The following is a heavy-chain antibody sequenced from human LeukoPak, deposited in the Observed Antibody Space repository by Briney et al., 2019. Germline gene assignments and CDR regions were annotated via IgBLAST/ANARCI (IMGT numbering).Heavy chain of an antibody. Sequence: GASVKVSCKASGYTFTSYDINWVRQATGQGLEWMGWMNPNSGNTGYAQKFQGRVTITRNTSISTAYMELSSLRSEDTAVYYCARATTQQIHARPGDYYYYMDVWGKGTTVTVSS. CDR1: GYTFTSYD. V-gene: IGHV1-8*03. CDR2: MNPNSGNT. CDR3: ARATTQQIHARPGDYYYYMDV. D-gene: IGHD1/OR15-1a*01. J-gene: IGHJ6*03.